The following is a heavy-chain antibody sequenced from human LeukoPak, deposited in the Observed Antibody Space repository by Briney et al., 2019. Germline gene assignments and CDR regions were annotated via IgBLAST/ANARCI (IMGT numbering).Heavy chain of an antibody. CDR2: ISSSSSYI. CDR3: ERDLGIAAAGTPDY. D-gene: IGHD6-13*01. CDR1: GFTFSSYS. V-gene: IGHV3-21*04. J-gene: IGHJ4*02. Sequence: GGSLRLSCAASGFTFSSYSMNWVRQAPGKGLEWVSSISSSSSYIYYADSVKGRFTISRDNAKNSLYLQMNSLRAEDTAVYYCERDLGIAAAGTPDYWGQGTLVTVSS.